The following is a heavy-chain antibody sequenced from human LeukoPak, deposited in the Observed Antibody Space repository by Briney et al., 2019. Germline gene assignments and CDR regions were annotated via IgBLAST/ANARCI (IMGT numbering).Heavy chain of an antibody. J-gene: IGHJ6*03. V-gene: IGHV3-7*01. D-gene: IGHD3-10*01. CDR1: GFTFSTYW. Sequence: GGSLRLSCAASGFTFSTYWMTWVRQAPGKGLEWVANIKQDGNGKYYVDSVEGRFTISRDNAKNSLYLQMNSLRAEDTAVYYCARSPGSGSYWGSTYYYYMDAWGKGTTVTVSS. CDR3: ARSPGSGSYWGSTYYYYMDA. CDR2: IKQDGNGK.